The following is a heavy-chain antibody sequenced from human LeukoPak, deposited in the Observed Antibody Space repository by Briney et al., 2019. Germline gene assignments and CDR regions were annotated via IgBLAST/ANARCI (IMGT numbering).Heavy chain of an antibody. CDR1: GDSVSTYY. Sequence: SETLSLTCTVSGDSVSTYYWSCIRQPPRKGLEWIGYIYSSGNTNYNPSLKSRVTISVDTSKNQFSLKLNSVTAADTAVYYCARSHPPMAHYFDYWGQGTLVTVSS. V-gene: IGHV4-59*02. CDR2: IYSSGNT. J-gene: IGHJ4*02. D-gene: IGHD3-10*01. CDR3: ARSHPPMAHYFDY.